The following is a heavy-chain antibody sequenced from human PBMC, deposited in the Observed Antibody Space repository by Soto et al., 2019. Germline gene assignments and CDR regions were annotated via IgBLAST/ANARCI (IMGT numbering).Heavy chain of an antibody. CDR2: INPNSGGT. CDR3: ARADVTRRLLWFGELLGTQEHWFDP. J-gene: IGHJ5*02. Sequence: QVQLVQSGAEVKKPGASVKVSCKASGYTFTGYYMHWVRQAPGQGLEWMGWINPNSGGTNYAQKFQGWVTMTRDTSINTAYMELSRLRSDDMAVYYCARADVTRRLLWFGELLGTQEHWFDPWGQGTLVTVSS. CDR1: GYTFTGYY. V-gene: IGHV1-2*04. D-gene: IGHD3-10*01.